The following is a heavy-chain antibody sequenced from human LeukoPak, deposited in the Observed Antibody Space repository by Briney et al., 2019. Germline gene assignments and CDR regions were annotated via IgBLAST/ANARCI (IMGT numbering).Heavy chain of an antibody. D-gene: IGHD3-10*01. CDR3: AREDYYGSGSYYFDY. CDR1: GGSISSYY. Sequence: SETLSLTCTVSGGSISSYYWSWIRQPPGKGLEWIGYIYYSGSTNYNPSLKSRVTISVDTSKNQFSLKLSSVTAADTAVYYCAREDYYGSGSYYFDYWGQGTLVTVSS. V-gene: IGHV4-59*01. CDR2: IYYSGST. J-gene: IGHJ4*02.